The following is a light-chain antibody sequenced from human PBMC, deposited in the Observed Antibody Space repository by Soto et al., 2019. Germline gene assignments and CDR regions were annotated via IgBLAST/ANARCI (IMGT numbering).Light chain of an antibody. J-gene: IGKJ2*01. Sequence: EIVLTQSPGTLSLSPGDRVTLSCRASQTVNTDFVAWYQQKPGQAPRLLIFGSSKRATDIPDRFSGSGSGTVFTITISRLHPDDFAVYHYQHFGGSPPWYTFGEGTKLKIK. CDR1: QTVNTDF. CDR3: QHFGGSPPWYT. V-gene: IGKV3-20*01. CDR2: GSS.